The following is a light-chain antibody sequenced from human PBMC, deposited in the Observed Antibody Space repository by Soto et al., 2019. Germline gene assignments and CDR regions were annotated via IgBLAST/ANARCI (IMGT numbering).Light chain of an antibody. CDR2: GAS. J-gene: IGKJ1*01. V-gene: IGKV3-11*01. Sequence: IVFTQSPAAVSLSPGERATLSCRARQTVSTYLSWYQHKPGQAPRLLIYGASNRATGIPARFSGSGSGTDFTLTISSLEPEDFAVYYCQQYGSSGTFGQGTMVDIK. CDR3: QQYGSSGT. CDR1: QTVSTY.